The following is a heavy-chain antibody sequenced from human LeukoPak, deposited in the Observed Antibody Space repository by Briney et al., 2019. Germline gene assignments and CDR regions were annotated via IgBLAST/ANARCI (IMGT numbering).Heavy chain of an antibody. CDR1: GYTFTGHY. V-gene: IGHV1-2*02. Sequence: GASVKVSCMASGYTFTGHYMRCVRQAPGQGLEWMGWINPNSGGTNYAQKFQGRVTMTRDTSISTAYMWLSTLRSHDTGVCYSARDGSGSYYWNLFDPWGQGSLVTVSS. D-gene: IGHD3-10*01. J-gene: IGHJ5*02. CDR3: ARDGSGSYYWNLFDP. CDR2: INPNSGGT.